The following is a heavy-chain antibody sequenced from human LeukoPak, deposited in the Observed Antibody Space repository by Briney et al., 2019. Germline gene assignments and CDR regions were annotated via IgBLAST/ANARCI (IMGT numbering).Heavy chain of an antibody. D-gene: IGHD2-21*01. CDR2: IYYSGST. CDR1: GGSISSSSYY. V-gene: IGHV4-39*07. J-gene: IGHJ4*02. CDR3: ARDRGGVAVL. Sequence: KASETLSLTCTVSGGSISSSSYYWGWIRQPPGKGLEWIGSIYYSGSTYYNPSLKSRVTISVDTSKNQFSLKLSSVTAADTAIYYCARDRGGVAVLWGQGLPVTVSS.